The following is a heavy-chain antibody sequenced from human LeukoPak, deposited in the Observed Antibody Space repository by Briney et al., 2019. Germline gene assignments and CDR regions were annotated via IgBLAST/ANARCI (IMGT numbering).Heavy chain of an antibody. J-gene: IGHJ4*02. CDR1: GFTFSSFG. CDR3: ARDHCGGDCSHPSPPFDD. V-gene: IGHV3-33*01. D-gene: IGHD2-21*01. Sequence: PGKSLRLSCAASGFTFSSFGMHWVRQAPGKGLEWVAVVWYDGSKQYYADSVKGRFTISRDNSSNTLYLQMNGLRAEDTAVYYCARDHCGGDCSHPSPPFDDWGQGTLVTVSS. CDR2: VWYDGSKQ.